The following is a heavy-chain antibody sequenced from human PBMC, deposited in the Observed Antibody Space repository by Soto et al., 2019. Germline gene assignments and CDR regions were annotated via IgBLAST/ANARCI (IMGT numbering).Heavy chain of an antibody. D-gene: IGHD3-9*01. J-gene: IGHJ6*02. CDR3: AREPPLRYFDWPLYGMDV. Sequence: AASVKVSCKASGYTFTSYYMHWVRQAPGQGLEWMGIINPSGGSTSYAQKFQGRVTMTRDTSTSTVYMELSSLRSEDTAVYYCAREPPLRYFDWPLYGMDVWGQGTTVTVSS. CDR2: INPSGGST. CDR1: GYTFTSYY. V-gene: IGHV1-46*01.